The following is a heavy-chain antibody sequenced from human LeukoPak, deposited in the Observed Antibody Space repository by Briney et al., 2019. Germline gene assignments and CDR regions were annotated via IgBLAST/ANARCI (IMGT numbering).Heavy chain of an antibody. CDR1: GYTFTSCY. CDR2: INPSGGST. Sequence: ASVKVSCKASGYTFTSCYMHWVRQAPGQALEWMGIINPSGGSTSYAQKFQGRVTMTRDTSTSTVFMELSSLRSEDTAVYYCARAPDSSWPFDYWGQGTLVTVSS. D-gene: IGHD3-22*01. V-gene: IGHV1-46*01. CDR3: ARAPDSSWPFDY. J-gene: IGHJ4*02.